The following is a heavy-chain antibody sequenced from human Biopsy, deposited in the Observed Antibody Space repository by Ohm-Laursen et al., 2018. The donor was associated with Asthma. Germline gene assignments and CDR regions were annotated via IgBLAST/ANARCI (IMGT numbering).Heavy chain of an antibody. J-gene: IGHJ6*02. CDR2: IYYSGTT. Sequence: SETLSLTCCLSSGSGGYMRSGNYYWGWIRQPPGKGLEWIGRIYYSGTTYYTPSLGSRVTVSADTSKNQFSLKLTSVTAADTAVYYCVRGSSSWHHGPFHYYYGLDVWGQGTTATVSS. D-gene: IGHD6-13*01. V-gene: IGHV4-39*01. CDR1: GGYMRSGNYY. CDR3: VRGSSSWHHGPFHYYYGLDV.